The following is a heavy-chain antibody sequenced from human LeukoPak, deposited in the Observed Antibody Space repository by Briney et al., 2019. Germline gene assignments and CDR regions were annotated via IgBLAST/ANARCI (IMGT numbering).Heavy chain of an antibody. Sequence: PSETLSLTCTVSGGSISGYFWSWIRQPPGKGLEWIGYIYYSGSSGSTHYNPSLRSRVTISVDTSKNQFSLKLSSVTAADTAVYYCARDRGNDDFDIWGQGTMVTVSS. D-gene: IGHD3-10*01. CDR1: GGSISGYF. V-gene: IGHV4-59*12. J-gene: IGHJ3*02. CDR2: IYYSGSSGST. CDR3: ARDRGNDDFDI.